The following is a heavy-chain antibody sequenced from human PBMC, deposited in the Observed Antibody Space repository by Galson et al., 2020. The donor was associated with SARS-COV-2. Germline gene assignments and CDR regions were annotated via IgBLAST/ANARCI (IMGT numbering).Heavy chain of an antibody. CDR3: ARLDYDFWSGNFDY. V-gene: IGHV4-39*02. D-gene: IGHD3-3*01. CDR1: GGSISSSNYY. CDR2: IYYSGKT. Sequence: ETSETLSLTCTVSGGSISSSNYYWGWIRQPPGKGLEWIGSIYYSGKTWYNPSLDSRVTISVDTSKNHFSLKLTSVTAADTAVYFCARLDYDFWSGNFDYWGQGTLVTVSS. J-gene: IGHJ4*02.